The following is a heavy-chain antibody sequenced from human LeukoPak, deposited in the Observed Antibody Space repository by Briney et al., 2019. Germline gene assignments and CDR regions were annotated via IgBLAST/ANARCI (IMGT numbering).Heavy chain of an antibody. CDR2: IWYDGSNK. D-gene: IGHD3-16*01. Sequence: PGGSLRLSCAASGFTFSSYGMHWVRQAPGKGLEWVAVIWYDGSNKYYADSVKGRFTISRDNSKNTLYLQMNSLRAEDTAVYYCAKDNFSIWGYFDLWGRGTLVTVSS. V-gene: IGHV3-33*06. CDR1: GFTFSSYG. CDR3: AKDNFSIWGYFDL. J-gene: IGHJ2*01.